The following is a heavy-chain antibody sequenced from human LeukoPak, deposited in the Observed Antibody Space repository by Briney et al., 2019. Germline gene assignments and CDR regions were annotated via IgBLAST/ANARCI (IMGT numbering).Heavy chain of an antibody. CDR1: GGSFSGYC. D-gene: IGHD4-17*01. CDR2: INHSGST. CDR3: AREHYGDPNWFDP. V-gene: IGHV4-34*01. Sequence: PSETLSLTCAVYGGSFSGYCWSWIRQPPGKGLEWIGEINHSGSTNYNPSLKSRVTISVDTSKNQFSLKLSSVTAADTAVYYCAREHYGDPNWFDPWGQGTLVTVSS. J-gene: IGHJ5*02.